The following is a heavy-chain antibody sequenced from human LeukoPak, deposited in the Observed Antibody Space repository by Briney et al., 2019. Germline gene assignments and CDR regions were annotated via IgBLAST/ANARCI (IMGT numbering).Heavy chain of an antibody. D-gene: IGHD2-2*01. CDR3: TRVPTLGYCSSTSCSFGY. J-gene: IGHJ4*02. Sequence: GGSLRLSCAASGFTFSSYAMSWVRQAPGKGLEWVGFIRSKAYGGTTEYAASVKGRFTISRDDSKSIAYLQMNSLKTEDTAVYYCTRVPTLGYCSSTSCSFGYWGQGTLVTVSS. CDR2: IRSKAYGGTT. CDR1: GFTFSSYA. V-gene: IGHV3-49*04.